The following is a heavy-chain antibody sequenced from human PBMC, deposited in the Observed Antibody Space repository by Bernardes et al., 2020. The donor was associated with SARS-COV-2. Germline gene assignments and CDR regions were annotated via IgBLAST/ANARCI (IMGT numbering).Heavy chain of an antibody. CDR3: ARVQHGVDNWIDT. CDR2: INVDGTSR. V-gene: IGHV3-74*01. D-gene: IGHD2-8*01. Sequence: GGSLRLSCAASGFTFGSYWMHWVRQGPGKGLVWVSRINVDGTSRTYADAVRGRFTISRDNAKNTLYLQMDSLRVEDTAVYYCARVQHGVDNWIDTWGQGTLVTVSS. CDR1: GFTFGSYW. J-gene: IGHJ5*02.